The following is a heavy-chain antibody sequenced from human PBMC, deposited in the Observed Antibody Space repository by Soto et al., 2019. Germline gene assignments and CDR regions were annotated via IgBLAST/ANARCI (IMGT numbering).Heavy chain of an antibody. J-gene: IGHJ4*02. CDR3: ARGQSSDPFDY. CDR1: GGSISSGAYY. Sequence: QVQLQESGPGLVKPSQTLSLTCTISGGSISSGAYYWSWIRQHPGKGLEWIGYIYYSGSTYYNPSLKSRVTISVDTSKNQFSLKLSSVTAADTAVYYCARGQSSDPFDYWGQGTLVTVSS. CDR2: IYYSGST. V-gene: IGHV4-31*03. D-gene: IGHD6-6*01.